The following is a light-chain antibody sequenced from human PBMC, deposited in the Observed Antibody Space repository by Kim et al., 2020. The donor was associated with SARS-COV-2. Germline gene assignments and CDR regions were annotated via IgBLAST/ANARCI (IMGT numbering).Light chain of an antibody. CDR3: QTWDSGTVL. CDR1: KVGDRY. Sequence: SYELTQPPSVSVSPGQTASITCSGDKVGDRYACWYQQKPGQSPILVIYQDNKRASGIPARFYGSNSGNTATLTISGTQAVDEADYYCQTWDSGTVLFGGG. V-gene: IGLV3-1*01. J-gene: IGLJ2*01. CDR2: QDN.